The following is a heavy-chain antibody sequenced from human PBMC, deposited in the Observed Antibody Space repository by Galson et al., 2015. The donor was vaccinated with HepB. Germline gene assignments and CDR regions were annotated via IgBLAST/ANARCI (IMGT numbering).Heavy chain of an antibody. CDR3: ARDRSSRYYDILTGYPPYGMDV. D-gene: IGHD3-9*01. CDR1: GFTFSSYA. J-gene: IGHJ6*02. V-gene: IGHV3-30-3*01. CDR2: ISYDGSNK. Sequence: SLRLSCAASGFTFSSYAMHWVRQAPGKGLEWVAVISYDGSNKYYADSVKGRFTISRDNSKNTLYLQMNSLRAEDTAVYYCARDRSSRYYDILTGYPPYGMDVWGQGTTVTVSS.